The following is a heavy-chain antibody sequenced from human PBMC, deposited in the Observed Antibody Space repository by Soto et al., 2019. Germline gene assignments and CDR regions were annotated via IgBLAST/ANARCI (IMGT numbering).Heavy chain of an antibody. D-gene: IGHD3-10*01. J-gene: IGHJ4*02. V-gene: IGHV1-18*01. Sequence: QVQLVQSGAEVKKPGSSVNVSCKASGYTFTSYGISWVRQAPGQGLEGMGWISAHNGNTNYAQKHQGRVTMTTDTSTSTGNIELRSLRSDDTAMYFCARDINYGLCDYWGQGTLVSVST. CDR1: GYTFTSYG. CDR3: ARDINYGLCDY. CDR2: ISAHNGNT.